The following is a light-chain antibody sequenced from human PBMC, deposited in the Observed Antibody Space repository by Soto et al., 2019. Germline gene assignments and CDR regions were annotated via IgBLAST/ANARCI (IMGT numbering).Light chain of an antibody. J-gene: IGKJ1*01. Sequence: EIVLTQSPATLSLSPGERATLSCRASQSVSSYLAWYQQKPGQAPRLLIYDASNRATGIPPRFSGSGSGTDFTLTISSLEPEDFVVYYCQQRGNWPRTFGEGTKVEMK. CDR3: QQRGNWPRT. V-gene: IGKV3-11*01. CDR1: QSVSSY. CDR2: DAS.